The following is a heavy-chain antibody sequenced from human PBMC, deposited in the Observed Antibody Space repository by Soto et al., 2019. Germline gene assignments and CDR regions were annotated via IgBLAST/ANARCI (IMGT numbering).Heavy chain of an antibody. V-gene: IGHV3-64*01. Sequence: GSLRLSCAASGFTFSTYAMPWVRQAPGKGLEYVSGISSNGGSTYYANPVKGRFTISRDNSKNTLYLQMGSLRAEDMAVYYCARGVVVVTATYGMDVWGQGTTVTVSS. CDR2: ISSNGGST. D-gene: IGHD2-15*01. CDR3: ARGVVVVTATYGMDV. J-gene: IGHJ6*02. CDR1: GFTFSTYA.